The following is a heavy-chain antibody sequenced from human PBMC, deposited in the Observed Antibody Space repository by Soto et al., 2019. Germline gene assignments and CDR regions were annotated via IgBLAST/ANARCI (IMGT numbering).Heavy chain of an antibody. Sequence: TSETLSLTCTVSGGSISSYGWSWIRQPPEKGLERIGYIYYSGSTNYNPSLKSRVTISVDTSKNQFSLKLSSVTAADTAVYYCARLESYYDILTGYSHHYDAFDIWGQGTIVTVSS. D-gene: IGHD3-9*01. CDR1: GGSISSYG. CDR2: IYYSGST. CDR3: ARLESYYDILTGYSHHYDAFDI. J-gene: IGHJ3*02. V-gene: IGHV4-59*08.